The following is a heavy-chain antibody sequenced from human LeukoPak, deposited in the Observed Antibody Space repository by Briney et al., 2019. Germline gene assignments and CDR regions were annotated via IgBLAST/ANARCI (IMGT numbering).Heavy chain of an antibody. V-gene: IGHV3-53*01. CDR1: GFTVSSNY. D-gene: IGHD4-17*01. CDR3: ARETTVTTAFDC. J-gene: IGHJ4*02. Sequence: GGSPRLSCAASGFTVSSNYMSWVRQAPGKGLEWVSVIYSGGSTYYADSVKGRFTISRDNSKNTLYLQMNSLRAEDTAVYYCARETTVTTAFDCWGQGTLVTVSS. CDR2: IYSGGST.